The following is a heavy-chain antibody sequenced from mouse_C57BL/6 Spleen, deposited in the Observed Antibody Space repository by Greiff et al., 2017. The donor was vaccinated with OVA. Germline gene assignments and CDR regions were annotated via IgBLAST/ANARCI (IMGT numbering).Heavy chain of an antibody. V-gene: IGHV14-2*01. Sequence: EVQRVESGAELVKPGASVKLSCTASGFNIKDYYMHWVKQRTEQGLEWIGRIDPEDGETKYAPKFQGKATITADTSSNTAYLQLSSLTSEDTAVYYCARHYGSSWYFDVWGTGTTVTVSS. CDR1: GFNIKDYY. CDR3: ARHYGSSWYFDV. J-gene: IGHJ1*03. CDR2: IDPEDGET. D-gene: IGHD1-1*01.